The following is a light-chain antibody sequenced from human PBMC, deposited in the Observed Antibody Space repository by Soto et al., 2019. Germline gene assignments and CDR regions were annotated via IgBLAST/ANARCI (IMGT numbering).Light chain of an antibody. J-gene: IGKJ4*01. CDR2: GTS. CDR1: QFVSSTY. CDR3: QQYGISPFT. Sequence: EVVLTQSPDTLSLSPGARATLSCRTSQFVSSTYLAWYQQRPGQAPRLLIYGTSNRATGIPDRFSGGGSETDFTLTVSGLQSEDSAVYYCQQYGISPFTFGGGTKVEI. V-gene: IGKV3-20*01.